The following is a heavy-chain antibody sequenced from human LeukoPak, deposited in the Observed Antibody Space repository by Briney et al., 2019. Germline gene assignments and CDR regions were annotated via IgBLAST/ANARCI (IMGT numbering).Heavy chain of an antibody. V-gene: IGHV4-30-2*01. D-gene: IGHD3-22*01. Sequence: TSQTLPLTCAVSGGSISSGGYSWSWIRQPPGKGLEWVGYIYHSGSTYYNPSLKSRVTISVDRSKNQFSLKLSSVTAADTAVYYCARAGYYDSSGYSGLRAFDIWGQGTMVTVSS. CDR3: ARAGYYDSSGYSGLRAFDI. CDR2: IYHSGST. J-gene: IGHJ3*02. CDR1: GGSISSGGYS.